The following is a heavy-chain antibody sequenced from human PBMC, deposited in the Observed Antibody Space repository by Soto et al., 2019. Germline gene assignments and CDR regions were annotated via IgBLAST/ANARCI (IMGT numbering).Heavy chain of an antibody. V-gene: IGHV1-69*01. CDR3: ARDAVVGSTTRSHLDS. CDR2: IIPIFDTA. CDR1: GGTFNNYA. Sequence: QVQLVQSGAEVKKPGSSVKVSCRASGGTFNNYALSWVRQAPGQGLEWMGGIIPIFDTANYAQNFRDRVTFTADVSTNTAYVELNSLRSDDTAVYYCARDAVVGSTTRSHLDSWGQGTLVTVSS. J-gene: IGHJ4*02. D-gene: IGHD2-15*01.